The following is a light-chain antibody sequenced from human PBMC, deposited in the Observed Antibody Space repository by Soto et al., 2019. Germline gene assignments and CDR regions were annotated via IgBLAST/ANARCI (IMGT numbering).Light chain of an antibody. J-gene: IGKJ4*01. V-gene: IGKV3-15*01. CDR2: GAS. Sequence: EIVITQSPATLSVSPGERATLSCRASQSVSSNLTWYQQKPGQAPRILIYGASTRATGIPAWFSGSGSGTEFTLTISSLQSEDFAGYYCQQYNNWPPLTFGGGTKVEIK. CDR3: QQYNNWPPLT. CDR1: QSVSSN.